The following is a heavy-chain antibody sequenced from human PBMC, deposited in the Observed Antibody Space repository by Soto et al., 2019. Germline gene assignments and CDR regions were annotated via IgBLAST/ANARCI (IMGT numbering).Heavy chain of an antibody. V-gene: IGHV4-59*12. Sequence: PSETLSLTCTVSGGSISSYYWSWIRQPPGKALEWIGYIYHSGSTNYNPSLRSRVTISVDTSKNQLSLNLSSVTAADTAVYYCARDARFYDSSGYYSYYFDYWGQGTLVTVSS. CDR2: IYHSGST. J-gene: IGHJ4*02. CDR1: GGSISSYY. D-gene: IGHD3-22*01. CDR3: ARDARFYDSSGYYSYYFDY.